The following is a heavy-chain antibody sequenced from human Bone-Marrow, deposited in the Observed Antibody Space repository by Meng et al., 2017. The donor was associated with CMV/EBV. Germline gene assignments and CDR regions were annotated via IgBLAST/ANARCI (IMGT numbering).Heavy chain of an antibody. V-gene: IGHV4-59*01. CDR1: GGSISSYY. Sequence: SETLSLTCTVSGGSISSYYWSWIRQPPGKGLEWIGYIYYSGSTNYNPSLKSRVTISVDTSKNQFSLKLSSVTAADTAVYYCARTAVYYDFWSGYYTRGSQGYGMDVWSQGTTVTGSS. CDR3: ARTAVYYDFWSGYYTRGSQGYGMDV. J-gene: IGHJ6*02. CDR2: IYYSGST. D-gene: IGHD3-3*01.